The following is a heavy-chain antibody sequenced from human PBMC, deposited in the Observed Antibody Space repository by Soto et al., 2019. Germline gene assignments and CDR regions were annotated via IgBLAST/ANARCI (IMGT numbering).Heavy chain of an antibody. CDR3: ARDGYYDFWSGYYPDNWFDP. Sequence: SVKVSCKASGGTFSSYAISWVRQAPGQGLEWMGGIIPIFGTANYAQKFQGRVTITADESTSTAYMELSSLRSEDTAVYYCARDGYYDFWSGYYPDNWFDPWGQGTLVIVSS. CDR2: IIPIFGTA. V-gene: IGHV1-69*13. J-gene: IGHJ5*02. CDR1: GGTFSSYA. D-gene: IGHD3-3*01.